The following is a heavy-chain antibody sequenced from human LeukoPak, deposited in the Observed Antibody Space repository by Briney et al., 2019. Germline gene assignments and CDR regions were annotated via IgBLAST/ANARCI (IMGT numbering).Heavy chain of an antibody. D-gene: IGHD6-13*01. CDR2: ISSSGGST. CDR3: AKATPATAAFES. J-gene: IGHJ4*02. Sequence: PGGSLRLSCAASGFTFSMYAMSWVRQAPGKGPEWVSTISSSGGSTYYADSVKGRFTISRDNSKNTLYLQMNSLRAEDTAVYYCAKATPATAAFESWGQGILLIVSS. CDR1: GFTFSMYA. V-gene: IGHV3-23*01.